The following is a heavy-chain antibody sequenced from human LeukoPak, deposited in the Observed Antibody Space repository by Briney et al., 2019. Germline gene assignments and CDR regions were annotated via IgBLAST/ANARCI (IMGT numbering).Heavy chain of an antibody. CDR2: IYPGDSDT. Sequence: GESLKISCKGSGYSITNYWIGWVRQMPGKGLEWMGIIYPGDSDTRYSPSFQGQVTISADKSISTAYLQWSSLKASDTAIYYCARQWGDCSSTSCYSAYWGQGTLVTVSS. J-gene: IGHJ4*02. CDR3: ARQWGDCSSTSCYSAY. V-gene: IGHV5-51*01. CDR1: GYSITNYW. D-gene: IGHD2-2*01.